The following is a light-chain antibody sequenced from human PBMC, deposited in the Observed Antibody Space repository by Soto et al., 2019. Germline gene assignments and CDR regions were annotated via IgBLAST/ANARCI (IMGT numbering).Light chain of an antibody. Sequence: SSELTQPPSVSVSPGQTARITCSGDALPKQYAYWYQQKSGQAPVLVIYKDSARPSGIPERFSGSSSGTTVTLTISGVQAEDEADYYCQSADTSGTYPVVFGGGTKVTVL. J-gene: IGLJ2*01. CDR3: QSADTSGTYPVV. V-gene: IGLV3-25*03. CDR1: ALPKQY. CDR2: KDS.